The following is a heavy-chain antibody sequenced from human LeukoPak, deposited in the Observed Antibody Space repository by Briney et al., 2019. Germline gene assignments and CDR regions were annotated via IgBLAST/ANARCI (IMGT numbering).Heavy chain of an antibody. Sequence: SETLSLTCTVSGYSITSGYYWGWIRQPPGKGLEWIGEINHSGSTNYNPSLKSRATISVDTSKNQFSLKVSSVTAADTAVYYCARGGGDSYYMDVWGKGTKVTVSS. V-gene: IGHV4-38-2*02. CDR1: GYSITSGYY. CDR3: ARGGGDSYYMDV. D-gene: IGHD2-15*01. J-gene: IGHJ6*03. CDR2: INHSGST.